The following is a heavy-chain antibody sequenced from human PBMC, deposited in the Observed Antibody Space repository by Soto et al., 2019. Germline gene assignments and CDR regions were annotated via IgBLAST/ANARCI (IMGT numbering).Heavy chain of an antibody. V-gene: IGHV3-33*01. Sequence: GGSLRLSCAVSGFTFSDYAMHWVRQAPGKGLEWVASIWFDGATKYYADCVKGRFTISRDNSKNTVYLQMNSLRAEDSALYHCGRGGCSTIWRFDYWGQGTLVTVSS. CDR2: IWFDGATK. D-gene: IGHD6-13*01. J-gene: IGHJ4*02. CDR1: GFTFSDYA. CDR3: GRGGCSTIWRFDY.